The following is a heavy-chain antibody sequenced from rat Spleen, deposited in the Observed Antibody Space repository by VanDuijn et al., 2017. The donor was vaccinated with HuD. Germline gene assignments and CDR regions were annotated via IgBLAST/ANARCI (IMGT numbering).Heavy chain of an antibody. CDR2: ISYEGSST. V-gene: IGHV5-22*01. CDR3: ARMVVGMDA. J-gene: IGHJ4*01. CDR1: GFTFSNYY. Sequence: EVQLVESGGASVQPGRSMKLSCAASGFTFSNYYMAWVRQAPTKGLEWVASISYEGSSTYYGDSVKGRFTISRDNAKSTLYLQMNSLRSEDTATYYCARMVVGMDAWGQGASVTVSS. D-gene: IGHD1-12*02.